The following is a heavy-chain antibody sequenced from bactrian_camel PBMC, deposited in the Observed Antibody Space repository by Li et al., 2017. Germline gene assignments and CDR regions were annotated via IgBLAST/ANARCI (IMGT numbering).Heavy chain of an antibody. CDR2: IYSDGMQT. J-gene: IGHJ6*01. Sequence: HVQLVESGGDLVQPGGSLRLSCAASGFTFSSLFMNWVRRAPGKGLEWVSNIYSDGMQTYYAESVKGRFTISLDDAKRMLSLQMDALKTEDTAVYYCRADCSSGHIDPNFGYWGQGTQVTVS. V-gene: IGHV3S6*01. CDR1: GFTFSSLF. CDR3: RADCSSGHIDPNFGY.